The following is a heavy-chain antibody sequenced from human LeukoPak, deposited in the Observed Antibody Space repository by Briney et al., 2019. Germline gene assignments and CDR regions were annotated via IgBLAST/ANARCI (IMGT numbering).Heavy chain of an antibody. CDR3: ASTSGYSSSWYNYYYYGMDV. V-gene: IGHV4-61*01. D-gene: IGHD6-13*01. CDR2: IYYSGST. Sequence: SETLSLTCTVSGGSVSSGSYYWSWIRQPPGKGLEWIGYIYYSGSTNYNPSLKSRVTISVDTSKNQFSLKLSSVTAADTAVYYCASTSGYSSSWYNYYYYGMDVWGQGTTVTVSS. J-gene: IGHJ6*02. CDR1: GGSVSSGSYY.